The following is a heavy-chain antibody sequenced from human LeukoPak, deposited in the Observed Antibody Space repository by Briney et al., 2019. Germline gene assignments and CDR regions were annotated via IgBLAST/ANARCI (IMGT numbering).Heavy chain of an antibody. CDR2: IYSGGST. V-gene: IGHV3-53*01. CDR1: GFTVSSNY. D-gene: IGHD5-24*01. CDR3: ARDRVEMATFSDYYYGMDV. Sequence: GGSLRLSCAASGFTVSSNYMSWVRQAPGKGLEWVSVIYSGGSTYYADSVKGRFTISRDNSKNTLYLQMNSLRAEDTAVYYCARDRVEMATFSDYYYGMDVWGQGTTVTVSS. J-gene: IGHJ6*02.